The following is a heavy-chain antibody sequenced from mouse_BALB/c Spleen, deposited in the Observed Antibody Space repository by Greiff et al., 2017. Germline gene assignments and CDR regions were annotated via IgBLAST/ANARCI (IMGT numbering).Heavy chain of an antibody. V-gene: IGHV1-31*01. CDR3: ARGTYDYDRGAWFAY. CDR1: GYSFTGYY. CDR2: INPYNGAT. Sequence: VQLKQSGPELVKPGASVKISCKASGYSFTGYYMHWVKQSHVKSLEWIGRINPYNGATSYNQNFKDKASLTVDKSSSTAYMELHSLTSEDSAVYYCARGTYDYDRGAWFAYWGQGTLVTVSA. D-gene: IGHD2-4*01. J-gene: IGHJ3*01.